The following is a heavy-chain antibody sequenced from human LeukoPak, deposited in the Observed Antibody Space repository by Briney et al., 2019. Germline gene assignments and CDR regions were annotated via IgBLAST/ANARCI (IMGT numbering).Heavy chain of an antibody. CDR2: IYSGGST. CDR1: GFTVSSDY. Sequence: GGSLRLSCAASGFTVSSDYMSWVRQAPGKGLEWVSVIYSGGSTYYADSVKGRFTISRDNSKNTLYLQMNSLRAEDTAVYYCAREMEYSSSSYYFDYWGQGTLVTVSS. V-gene: IGHV3-66*01. CDR3: AREMEYSSSSYYFDY. J-gene: IGHJ4*02. D-gene: IGHD6-6*01.